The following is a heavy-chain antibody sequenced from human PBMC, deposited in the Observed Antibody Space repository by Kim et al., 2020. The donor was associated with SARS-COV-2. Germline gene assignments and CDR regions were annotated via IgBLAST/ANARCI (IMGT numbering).Heavy chain of an antibody. V-gene: IGHV1-3*01. CDR1: GYTFTKYA. Sequence: ASVKVSCKASGYTFTKYAIHWVRQAPGQGLEWMGWVKPDNGVTQVSQKFQGRVTFDSDTSASTAYMVLSSLTSGDTALYYCASDGYGYGLGYYLDYWGQG. J-gene: IGHJ4*02. CDR2: VKPDNGVT. CDR3: ASDGYGYGLGYYLDY. D-gene: IGHD5-18*01.